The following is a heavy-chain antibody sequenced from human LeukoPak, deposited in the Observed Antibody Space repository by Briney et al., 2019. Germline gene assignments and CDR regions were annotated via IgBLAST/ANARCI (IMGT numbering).Heavy chain of an antibody. V-gene: IGHV3-66*01. CDR1: GFTVSNNY. Sequence: TGGSLRLSCAAAGFTVSNNYMSWVRQAPGRGLEWVSVISTGGSTYYAESVKGRFTISRDNSKNTLYLQMNSLRADDTAVYYCARGRDGVRALEEFDYWGQGTLVTVSS. CDR2: ISTGGST. D-gene: IGHD1-1*01. J-gene: IGHJ4*02. CDR3: ARGRDGVRALEEFDY.